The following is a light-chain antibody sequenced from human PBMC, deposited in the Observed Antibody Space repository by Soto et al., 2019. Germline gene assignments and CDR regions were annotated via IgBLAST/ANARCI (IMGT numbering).Light chain of an antibody. Sequence: QSVLTHPASVSGSPGQSITISCTGSSSDIGAYNYVSWFQQYPGKAPKLIISEVSNRPSGVSNRFSGSKSGTAASLTISGLQTEDEADYFCFSFTTDWTHVFGTGTK. V-gene: IGLV2-14*01. J-gene: IGLJ1*01. CDR2: EVS. CDR3: FSFTTDWTHV. CDR1: SSDIGAYNY.